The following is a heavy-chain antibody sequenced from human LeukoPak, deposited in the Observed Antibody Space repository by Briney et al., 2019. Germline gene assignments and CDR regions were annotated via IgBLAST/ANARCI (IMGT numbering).Heavy chain of an antibody. J-gene: IGHJ4*02. V-gene: IGHV1-24*01. Sequence: ASVKVSCKVSGYTLTELSMHWVRQAPGKGLEWMGGFDPEDGETIYAQKFQGRVTMTEDTSTDTAYMELSSLRSEDTAVYYCATVSGSYSRQYFDYWGQGTLVTVSS. CDR2: FDPEDGET. CDR3: ATVSGSYSRQYFDY. CDR1: GYTLTELS. D-gene: IGHD1-26*01.